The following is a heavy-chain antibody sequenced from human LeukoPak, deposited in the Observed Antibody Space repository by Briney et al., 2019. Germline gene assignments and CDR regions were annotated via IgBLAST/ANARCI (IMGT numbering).Heavy chain of an antibody. CDR3: ARARQLVKLDAFDI. J-gene: IGHJ3*02. CDR1: GYTLTELS. CDR2: FDPEDGET. D-gene: IGHD6-13*01. V-gene: IGHV1-24*01. Sequence: GASVKVSCKVSGYTLTELSMHWVRQAPGKGLEWMGGFDPEDGETIYAQKFQGRVTMTRDTSTSTVYMELSSLRSEDTAVYYCARARQLVKLDAFDIWGQGTMVTVSS.